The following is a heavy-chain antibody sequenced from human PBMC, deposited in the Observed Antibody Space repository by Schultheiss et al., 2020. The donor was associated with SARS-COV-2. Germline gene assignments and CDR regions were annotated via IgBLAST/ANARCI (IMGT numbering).Heavy chain of an antibody. CDR2: ISSSSSYI. J-gene: IGHJ6*02. CDR3: ARVRLLWFGELKPYYYYGMDV. CDR1: GFTFSSYA. V-gene: IGHV3-21*01. Sequence: GGSLRLSCAASGFTFSSYAMHWVRQAPGKGLEWVSSISSSSSYIYYADSVKGRFTISRDNSKNTLYLQMNSLRAEDTAVYYCARVRLLWFGELKPYYYYGMDVWGQGTTVTVSS. D-gene: IGHD3-10*01.